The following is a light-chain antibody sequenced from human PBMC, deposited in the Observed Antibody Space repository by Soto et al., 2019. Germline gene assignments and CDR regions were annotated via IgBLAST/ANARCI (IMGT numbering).Light chain of an antibody. CDR3: QQYNDWWT. CDR1: QSVSNN. CDR2: GAS. Sequence: EIVMTQSPATLSVSPGERATLSCRASQSVSNNFAWYHQKPGQAPRLLIFGASTRATGITARFSGSGSGTEFTLTISSLQSEDFAVYYCQQYNDWWTFGQGTKVEIK. V-gene: IGKV3-15*01. J-gene: IGKJ1*01.